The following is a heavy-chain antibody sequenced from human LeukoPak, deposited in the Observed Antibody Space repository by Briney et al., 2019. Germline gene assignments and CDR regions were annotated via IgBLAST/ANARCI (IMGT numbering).Heavy chain of an antibody. J-gene: IGHJ3*02. CDR2: ISAYNGNT. V-gene: IGHV1-18*01. CDR3: ARDASYDSKAFDI. D-gene: IGHD3-22*01. CDR1: GYTFTSYG. Sequence: ASVNVSCKDSGYTFTSYGISWVRQAPGQGLEWMGWISAYNGNTNYAQKLQGRVTMTTDTSTSTAYMELRSLRSDDTAVYYCARDASYDSKAFDIWGQGTMVTVSS.